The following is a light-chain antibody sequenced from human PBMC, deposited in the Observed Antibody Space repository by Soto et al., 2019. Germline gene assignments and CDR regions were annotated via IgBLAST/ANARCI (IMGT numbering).Light chain of an antibody. Sequence: SPGERATLSCRASQSVSSSSYLAWYQQKPGQAPRLLMYGASTRATAIPARFSGSGSGTEFTLTINSLQSEDFAVYYCQQYNNWPTFGQGTRLEIK. CDR2: GAS. V-gene: IGKV3-15*01. CDR3: QQYNNWPT. J-gene: IGKJ5*01. CDR1: QSVSSSSY.